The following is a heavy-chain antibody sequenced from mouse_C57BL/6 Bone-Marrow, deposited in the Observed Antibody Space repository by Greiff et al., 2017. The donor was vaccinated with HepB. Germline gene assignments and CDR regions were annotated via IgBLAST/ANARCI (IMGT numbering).Heavy chain of an antibody. Sequence: EVKLVESGGGLVQPGGSLSLSCAASGFTFTDYYMSWVRQPPGKALEWLGFIRNKANGYTTEYSASVKGRFTISRDNSQSILYLQMNALRAEDSATYYCARSIYDGDDVGYWGQGTTLTVSS. D-gene: IGHD2-3*01. CDR1: GFTFTDYY. J-gene: IGHJ2*01. V-gene: IGHV7-3*01. CDR2: IRNKANGYTT. CDR3: ARSIYDGDDVGY.